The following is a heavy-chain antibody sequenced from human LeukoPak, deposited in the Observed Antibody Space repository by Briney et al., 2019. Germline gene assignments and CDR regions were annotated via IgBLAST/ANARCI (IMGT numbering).Heavy chain of an antibody. CDR2: ITDSSTST. CDR3: ARVHTGYSSGWSFDY. V-gene: IGHV3-23*01. D-gene: IGHD6-19*01. CDR1: GFTFNNYV. Sequence: GGSLRLSCAASGFTFNNYVMNWVRQAPGKGLEWVSDITDSSTSTYYADSVKGRFTISRHNSKNTLYLQMNSLRAEDTAVYYCARVHTGYSSGWSFDYWGQGTLVTVSS. J-gene: IGHJ4*02.